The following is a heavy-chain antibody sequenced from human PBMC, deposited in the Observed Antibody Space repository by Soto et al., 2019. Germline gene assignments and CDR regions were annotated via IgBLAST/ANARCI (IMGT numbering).Heavy chain of an antibody. V-gene: IGHV1-8*01. CDR2: MNPKSGNT. Sequence: QVQLVQSGAEVKKPGASVMVSCKASGYTCGNNDINWVRQATGQGLEWMGWMNPKSGNTGFAQKFQGRVTMTRDTSTTTAYMELSSLRSEDTSVYYCARVTRTWYFDLWGPGTLLTVSS. CDR1: GYTCGNND. CDR3: ARVTRTWYFDL. J-gene: IGHJ2*01.